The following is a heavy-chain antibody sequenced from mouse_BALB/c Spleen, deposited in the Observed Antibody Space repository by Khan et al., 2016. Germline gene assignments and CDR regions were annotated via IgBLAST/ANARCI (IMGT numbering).Heavy chain of an antibody. D-gene: IGHD4-1*01. CDR2: ISSGGGNT. CDR1: GFTFSSYT. J-gene: IGHJ4*01. V-gene: IGHV5-9*03. Sequence: EVELVESGGGLVKPGGSLKLSCAASGFTFSSYTMSWVRQTPEKRLEWVATISSGGGNTYYPASVKGRFTISRDNAKNTLYLQMSSMRSEDTASYYCARWELGRDYAMDYWGQGTSVTVSS. CDR3: ARWELGRDYAMDY.